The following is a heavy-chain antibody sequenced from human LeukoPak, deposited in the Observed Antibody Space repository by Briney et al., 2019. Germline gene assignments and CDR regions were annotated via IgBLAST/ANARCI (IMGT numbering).Heavy chain of an antibody. CDR1: GFTVSSYY. CDR3: ATYSSSWYVSLWDCYYYGMDV. Sequence: GGSLRLSCAASGFTVSSYYMSWVRQAPGKGLEWVSVIYSGGSTYYADSVKGRFTISRDNSKNTLYLQMNSLRAEDTAVYYCATYSSSWYVSLWDCYYYGMDVWGQGTTVTVSS. V-gene: IGHV3-53*01. J-gene: IGHJ6*02. D-gene: IGHD6-13*01. CDR2: IYSGGST.